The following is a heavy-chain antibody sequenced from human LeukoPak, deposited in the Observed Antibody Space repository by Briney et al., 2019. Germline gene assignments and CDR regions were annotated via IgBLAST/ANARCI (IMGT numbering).Heavy chain of an antibody. CDR1: TFTFSSYC. V-gene: IGHV3-74*01. Sequence: GTLRFSSVAYTFTFSSYCMHRLPQAQGQGLVWVSRSGSDGSSKSYADSVKGRFTISRDNAKTTLYLQMNSLRAEDTAVYYCARSDYFDYWGQGTLVTVSS. J-gene: IGHJ4*02. CDR3: ARSDYFDY. CDR2: SGSDGSSK.